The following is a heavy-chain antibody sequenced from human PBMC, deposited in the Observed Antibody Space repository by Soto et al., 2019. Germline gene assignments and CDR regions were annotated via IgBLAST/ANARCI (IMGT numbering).Heavy chain of an antibody. D-gene: IGHD6-13*01. CDR1: GFTFSSYS. J-gene: IGHJ5*02. CDR2: ISSSSSYI. Sequence: GGSLRLSCAASGFTFSSYSMNWVRQAPGKGLEWVSSISSSSSYICYADSVKGRFTISRDNAKNSLYLQMNSLRAEDTAVYYCARAEVRAAAGRGYNWFDPWGQGTLVTVSS. V-gene: IGHV3-21*01. CDR3: ARAEVRAAAGRGYNWFDP.